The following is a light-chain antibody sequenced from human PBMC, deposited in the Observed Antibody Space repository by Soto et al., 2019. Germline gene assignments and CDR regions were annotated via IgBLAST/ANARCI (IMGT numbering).Light chain of an antibody. J-gene: IGKJ4*01. CDR1: QSISSY. CDR2: GAS. CDR3: QQANSFPLT. Sequence: DIQMTQSPSSLSASVGDRVTITCRASQSISSYLNWYQQKPGKAPNLLIYGASSLQSGVPSRFSGSGSGTDFTLTISSLQPEDFAIYYCQQANSFPLTFGGGTKVDIK. V-gene: IGKV1-39*01.